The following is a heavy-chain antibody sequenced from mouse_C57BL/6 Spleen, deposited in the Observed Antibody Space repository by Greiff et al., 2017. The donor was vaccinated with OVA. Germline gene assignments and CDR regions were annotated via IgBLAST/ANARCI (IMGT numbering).Heavy chain of an antibody. V-gene: IGHV1-81*01. J-gene: IGHJ2*01. CDR3: ARHDYDFDY. Sequence: QVQLQQSGAELARPGASVKLSCKASGYTFTSYGISWVKQRTGQGLEWIGEIYPRSGNTYYNEKFKGKATLTADKSSSTAYMELRSLTSEDSAVYFCARHDYDFDYWGQGTTLTVSS. CDR2: IYPRSGNT. CDR1: GYTFTSYG. D-gene: IGHD2-4*01.